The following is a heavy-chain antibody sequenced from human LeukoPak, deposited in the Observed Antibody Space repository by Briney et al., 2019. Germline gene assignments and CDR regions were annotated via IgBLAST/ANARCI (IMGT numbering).Heavy chain of an antibody. J-gene: IGHJ4*02. V-gene: IGHV3-66*01. D-gene: IGHD3-10*01. CDR1: GFTVSSNY. CDR3: ARVYGSGSYYVDY. CDR2: IYSGGST. Sequence: PGGSLRLSCAASGFTVSSNYMSWVRQAPGKGLEWVSVIYSGGSTYHADSVKGRFTISRDNSKNTLYLQMNSLRAEDTAVYYCARVYGSGSYYVDYWGQGTLVTVSS.